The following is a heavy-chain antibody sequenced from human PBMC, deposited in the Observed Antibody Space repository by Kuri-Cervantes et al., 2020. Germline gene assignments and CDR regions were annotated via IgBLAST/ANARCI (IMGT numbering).Heavy chain of an antibody. CDR2: IYYSGST. CDR3: AKGNSFDY. CDR1: GGSISSYY. Sequence: ESLKISCTVSGGSISSYYWSWIRQPPGKGLEWIGYIYYSGSTNYNPSLKSRVTISVDTSKNQFSLKLSSVTAADTAVYYCAKGNSFDYWGQGTLVTVSS. V-gene: IGHV4-59*08. J-gene: IGHJ4*02.